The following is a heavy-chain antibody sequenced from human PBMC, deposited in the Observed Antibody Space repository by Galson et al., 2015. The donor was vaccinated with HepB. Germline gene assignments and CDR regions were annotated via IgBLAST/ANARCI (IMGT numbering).Heavy chain of an antibody. Sequence: SLRLSCAASGFTFSSYSMNWVRQAPGKGLEWVSSISSSSSYIYYADSVKGRFTISRDNAKNSLYLQMNSLRAEDTAVYYCARAYSGSYRSGYYFDYWGQGTLVTVSS. J-gene: IGHJ4*02. V-gene: IGHV3-21*01. CDR3: ARAYSGSYRSGYYFDY. D-gene: IGHD1-26*01. CDR1: GFTFSSYS. CDR2: ISSSSSYI.